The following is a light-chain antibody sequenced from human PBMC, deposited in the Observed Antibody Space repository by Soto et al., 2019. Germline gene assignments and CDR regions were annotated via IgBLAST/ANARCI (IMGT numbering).Light chain of an antibody. J-gene: IGKJ4*01. V-gene: IGKV1-12*01. Sequence: DIQVTQSPSSVSASVGDRVTITCRASQGIGNWLAWYQQKTGKAPKLLIYAASSLQSGVPSRFSGSGSGTDFTLTISSLQPEDFASYYCQQANRLPLTFGGGTKVE. CDR3: QQANRLPLT. CDR1: QGIGNW. CDR2: AAS.